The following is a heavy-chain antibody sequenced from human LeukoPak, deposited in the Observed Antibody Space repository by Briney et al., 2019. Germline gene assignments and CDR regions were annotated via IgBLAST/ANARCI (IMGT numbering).Heavy chain of an antibody. CDR1: GGSISSYY. D-gene: IGHD2/OR15-2a*01. Sequence: SETLSLTCTVSGGSISSYYWSWIRQPPGKGLEWIGYIYYSGSTNYNPSLKSRVTISGDTSKNQFSLKLSSVTAADTAVYYCARATDRSFQGNWFDPWGQGTLVTVSS. CDR2: IYYSGST. CDR3: ARATDRSFQGNWFDP. V-gene: IGHV4-59*01. J-gene: IGHJ5*02.